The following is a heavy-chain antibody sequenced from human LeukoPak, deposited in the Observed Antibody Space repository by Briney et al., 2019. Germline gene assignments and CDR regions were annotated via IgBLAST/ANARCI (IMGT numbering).Heavy chain of an antibody. D-gene: IGHD2-15*01. Sequence: ASVKVSCTASGYTFTSYYMHWVRQAPGQGLEWMAIINPSGGSTSYAQKFQGRVTMTRDTSTSTVYMELNSLRSEDTAVYYCARLCSGGSCYSVGGGYWGQGTLVTVSS. CDR1: GYTFTSYY. CDR3: ARLCSGGSCYSVGGGY. J-gene: IGHJ4*02. V-gene: IGHV1-46*01. CDR2: INPSGGST.